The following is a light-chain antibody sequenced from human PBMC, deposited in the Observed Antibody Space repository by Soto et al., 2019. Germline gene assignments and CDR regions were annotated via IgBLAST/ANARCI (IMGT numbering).Light chain of an antibody. J-gene: IGKJ2*01. CDR3: QHYDRLPPYT. CDR1: QDIDNY. CDR2: DAS. V-gene: IGKV1-33*01. Sequence: DIQMTQSPSSLSVSVGDTVTITCQARQDIDNYLNWYQQKPGQAPRLLIYDASYLETGVPSRFXXXXXXXXXXXXXXXLQPEDIATYYCQHYDRLPPYTFGQGTKLELK.